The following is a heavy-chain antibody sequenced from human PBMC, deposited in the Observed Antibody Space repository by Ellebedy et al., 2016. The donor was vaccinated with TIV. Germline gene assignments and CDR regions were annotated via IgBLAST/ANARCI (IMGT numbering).Heavy chain of an antibody. Sequence: SETLSLXXEIDLVSFSGYYWAWVRQPPGKGLEWIGDVNHRGNARYISSLQSRVTISLDTSKKQLSLNITSVTVADTAFYFCARGSMVRGLAGWGQGTLVTVSS. J-gene: IGHJ4*02. V-gene: IGHV4-34*01. CDR2: VNHRGNA. D-gene: IGHD3-10*01. CDR1: LVSFSGYY. CDR3: ARGSMVRGLAG.